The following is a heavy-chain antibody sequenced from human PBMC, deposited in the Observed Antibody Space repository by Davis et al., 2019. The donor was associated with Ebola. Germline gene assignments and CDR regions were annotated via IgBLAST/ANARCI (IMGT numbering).Heavy chain of an antibody. CDR2: INPNSGGT. D-gene: IGHD6-13*01. CDR3: ARDVYSSSWSRYYGMDV. Sequence: AASVKVSCKASGYTFTGYYMHWVRQAPGQGLEWMGWINPNSGGTNYAQKFQGRVTMTRDTSTSTVYMELSSLRSEDTAVYYCARDVYSSSWSRYYGMDVWGQGTTVTVSS. CDR1: GYTFTGYY. J-gene: IGHJ6*02. V-gene: IGHV1-2*02.